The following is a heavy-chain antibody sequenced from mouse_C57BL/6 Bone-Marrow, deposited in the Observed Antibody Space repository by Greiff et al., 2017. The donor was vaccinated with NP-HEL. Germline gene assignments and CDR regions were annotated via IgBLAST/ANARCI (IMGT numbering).Heavy chain of an antibody. CDR2: IHPNSGST. Sequence: VQLQQPGAELVKPGASVKLSCKASGYTFTSYWMHWVKQRPGQGLEWIGMIHPNSGSTNYNEKFKSKATLPVDKSSSTAYMQLSSLTSEDSAVYYCARGRVTTVVAKGYFDYWGQGTTLTVSS. D-gene: IGHD1-1*01. V-gene: IGHV1-64*01. J-gene: IGHJ2*01. CDR3: ARGRVTTVVAKGYFDY. CDR1: GYTFTSYW.